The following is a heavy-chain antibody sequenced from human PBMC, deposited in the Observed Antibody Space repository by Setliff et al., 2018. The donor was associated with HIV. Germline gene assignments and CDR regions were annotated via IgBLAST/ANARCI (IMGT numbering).Heavy chain of an antibody. CDR1: GGSTTSGGYY. Sequence: SETLSLTCSVSGGSTTSGGYYWSWIRQHPGKGLEYIGYIYYSGSTYYNPSLKSRVTMSIDTSTQQFFLNVTSVTAADTAVYYCAGFSYNFWVYRFDHWGQGALVTVFS. V-gene: IGHV4-31*03. D-gene: IGHD3-3*01. CDR3: AGFSYNFWVYRFDH. CDR2: IYYSGST. J-gene: IGHJ4*02.